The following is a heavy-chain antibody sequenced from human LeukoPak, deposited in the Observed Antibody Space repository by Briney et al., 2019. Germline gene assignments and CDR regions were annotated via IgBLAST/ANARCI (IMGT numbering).Heavy chain of an antibody. Sequence: GASLRLSCAASGFTFSSYAMNWVRQAPGKGLEWVSAISGSGGSTYYADSVKGRFTISRDNSKNTLYLQMNSLRAEDTAVYYCACTYYYDSSGYPYYFDYWGQGTLVTVSS. V-gene: IGHV3-23*01. CDR1: GFTFSSYA. CDR3: ACTYYYDSSGYPYYFDY. J-gene: IGHJ4*02. CDR2: ISGSGGST. D-gene: IGHD3-22*01.